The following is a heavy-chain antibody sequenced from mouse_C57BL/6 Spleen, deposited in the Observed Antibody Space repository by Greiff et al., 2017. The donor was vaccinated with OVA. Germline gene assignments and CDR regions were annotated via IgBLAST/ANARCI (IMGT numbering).Heavy chain of an antibody. CDR2: IWWDDAK. CDR3: ARIARYYGSSYDCDY. D-gene: IGHD1-1*01. J-gene: IGHJ2*01. Sequence: QVTLKESGPGILQPSQTLSLTCSFSGFSLRPFGMGVGWIRQPSGKGLEWLAHIWWDDAKYYNPALKSRLTISKDTSKNQVFRKIANVDTADTATYYCARIARYYGSSYDCDYWGQGTTLTVSS. CDR1: GFSLRPFGMG. V-gene: IGHV8-8*01.